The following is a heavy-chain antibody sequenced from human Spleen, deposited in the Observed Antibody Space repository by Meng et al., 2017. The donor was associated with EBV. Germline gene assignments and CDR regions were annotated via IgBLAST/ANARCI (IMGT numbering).Heavy chain of an antibody. CDR1: KFTLGIYG. CDR2: TSCDGSNE. J-gene: IGHJ4*02. D-gene: IGHD3-22*01. Sequence: RRVGAWGGVVQPVRSLRPSCAASKFTLGIYGMHWARQAPGKGLDWVALTSCDGSNEFYADSVRGRFSISRDNSKNTLYLQMSSLRVEDTAIYYCAKAFPWYEYDVSGYYAPFDNWGQGTLVTVSS. V-gene: IGHV3-30*18. CDR3: AKAFPWYEYDVSGYYAPFDN.